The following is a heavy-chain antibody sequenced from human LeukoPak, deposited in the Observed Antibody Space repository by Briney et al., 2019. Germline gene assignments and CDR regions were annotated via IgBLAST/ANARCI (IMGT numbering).Heavy chain of an antibody. D-gene: IGHD3-10*01. V-gene: IGHV3-74*01. J-gene: IGHJ4*02. CDR2: IYSDGSST. CDR1: GFTFSSYG. Sequence: PGGSLRLSCAASGFTFSSYGMTWVRQAPGKGLVWVSRIYSDGSSTNYADSVKGRFTISRDNAKNTLYLQMNSLRAEDTAVYYCARDRSSLGLWFGELRNWGQGTLVTVSS. CDR3: ARDRSSLGLWFGELRN.